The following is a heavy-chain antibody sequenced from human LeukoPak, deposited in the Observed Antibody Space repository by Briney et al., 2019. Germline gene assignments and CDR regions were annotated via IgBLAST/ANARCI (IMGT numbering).Heavy chain of an antibody. CDR1: GFTCSSYS. V-gene: IGHV3-21*01. CDR2: ISSSSSYI. J-gene: IGHJ5*02. Sequence: PGGSLRLSCAASGFTCSSYSMNWVRQAPGKGLEWVSSISSSSSYIYYADSVKGRFAISRDNAKNSLYLQMNSLRAEDTAVYYCAIHPPKRAWGQGTLVTVSS. CDR3: AIHPPKRA.